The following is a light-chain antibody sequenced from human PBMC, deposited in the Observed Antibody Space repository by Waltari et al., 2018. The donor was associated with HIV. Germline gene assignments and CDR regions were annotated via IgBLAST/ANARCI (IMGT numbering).Light chain of an antibody. V-gene: IGLV1-44*01. CDR2: SDD. CDR3: AAWDDSLNGWV. CDR1: SSNIGSNS. J-gene: IGLJ3*02. Sequence: QSLLTQPPSASGTPGQRVTISCSGSSSNIGSNSVNWYQQLPGTAPKLLIHSDDQRPSGVPDRFFGSTSGSSASLAISGLQAADEADYYCAAWDDSLNGWVFGGGTKLHVL.